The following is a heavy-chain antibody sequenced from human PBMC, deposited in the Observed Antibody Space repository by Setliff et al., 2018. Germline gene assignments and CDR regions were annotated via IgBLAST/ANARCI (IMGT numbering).Heavy chain of an antibody. V-gene: IGHV4-38-2*02. CDR1: GYSISSGYI. Sequence: SETLSLTCTVSGYSISSGYIWGWIRQPPGKGLEWVGNIGHTGSINYNPSLKSRLTISRDTSKNQVSLKLNSVTATDTAVYYCARDLGHGGDSDYWGQGILVTVSP. CDR2: IGHTGSI. CDR3: ARDLGHGGDSDY. J-gene: IGHJ4*02. D-gene: IGHD2-21*02.